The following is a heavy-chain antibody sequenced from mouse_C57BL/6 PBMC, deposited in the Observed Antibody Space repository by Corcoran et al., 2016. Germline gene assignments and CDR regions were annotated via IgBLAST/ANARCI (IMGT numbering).Heavy chain of an antibody. CDR1: GYTFTDYY. D-gene: IGHD1-1*01. CDR2: INPNNGGT. J-gene: IGHJ4*01. Sequence: EVRLQQSGPELVKPGASVKISCKASGYTFTDYYMNWVKQSHGKSLEWIGDINPNNGGTSYNQKFKGKATLTVDKSSSTAYMELRSLTSEDSAVYYCARSHYGSSPYYAMDYWGQGTSVTVSS. CDR3: ARSHYGSSPYYAMDY. V-gene: IGHV1-26*01.